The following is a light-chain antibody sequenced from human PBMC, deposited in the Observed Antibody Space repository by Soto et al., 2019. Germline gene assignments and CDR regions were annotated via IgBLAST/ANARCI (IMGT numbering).Light chain of an antibody. CDR2: KAS. CDR1: QSISIW. Sequence: DIQMTQSPSTLSASAGDRVTITCRASQSISIWLAWYQQKPGKAPKLLIYKASSLESGVPSRFSGSGSGTEFTLTISSLQPDDFAAYYYQQYNSYPLTFGGGTKVDIK. J-gene: IGKJ4*01. CDR3: QQYNSYPLT. V-gene: IGKV1-5*03.